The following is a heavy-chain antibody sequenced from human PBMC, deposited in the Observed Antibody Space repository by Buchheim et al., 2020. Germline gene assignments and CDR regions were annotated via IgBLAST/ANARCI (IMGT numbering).Heavy chain of an antibody. V-gene: IGHV4-39*01. CDR1: GGSISSSSYY. D-gene: IGHD3-22*01. CDR3: ARQHDSSGYYYVVYWFDP. J-gene: IGHJ5*02. CDR2: IYYSGST. Sequence: QLQLQESGPGLVKPSETLSLTCTVSGGSISSSSYYWGWIRQPPGKGLEWIGSIYYSGSTYYNPSLKSRVTISVDTSKNQLSLKLSSVTAADTAVYYCARQHDSSGYYYVVYWFDPWGQGTL.